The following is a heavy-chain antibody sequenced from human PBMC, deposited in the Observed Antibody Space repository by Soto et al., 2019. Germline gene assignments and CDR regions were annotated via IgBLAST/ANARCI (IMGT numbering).Heavy chain of an antibody. CDR3: ARGFDVVVAATPFAFDI. CDR1: GYSISSGYY. CDR2: IYHSGST. J-gene: IGHJ3*02. V-gene: IGHV4-38-2*01. D-gene: IGHD2-15*01. Sequence: KASETLSLTCAVSGYSISSGYYWGWIRQPPGKGLEWIGSIYHSGSTYYNPSLKSRVTISVDTSKNQFSLKLSSVTAADTAVYYCARGFDVVVAATPFAFDIWGQGTMVTVSS.